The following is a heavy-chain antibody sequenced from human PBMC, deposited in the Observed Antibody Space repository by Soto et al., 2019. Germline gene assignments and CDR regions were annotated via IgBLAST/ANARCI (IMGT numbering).Heavy chain of an antibody. Sequence: EVQLLESGGGLVQPGGSLRLSCAASGFTFSSYAMSWVRQAPVRGLEWVSAISGSGGSIYYLGSVKGRFTISRDNSTNALYLQLHSQRAEETAVYYCANRRGARVAGQDALDIWGQGTMVTVSS. CDR1: GFTFSSYA. J-gene: IGHJ3*02. V-gene: IGHV3-23*01. CDR3: ANRRGARVAGQDALDI. CDR2: ISGSGGSI. D-gene: IGHD6-19*01.